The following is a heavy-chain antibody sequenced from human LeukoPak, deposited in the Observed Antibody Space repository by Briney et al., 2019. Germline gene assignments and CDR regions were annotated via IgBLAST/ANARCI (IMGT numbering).Heavy chain of an antibody. CDR1: GGPISSYY. CDR2: IYYSGST. J-gene: IGHJ4*02. Sequence: SETLSLTCTVSGGPISSYYWSWIRQPPGKGLEWIGYIYYSGSTNSNPSLRSRVTISVDTSKNQFSLNLRLLTAADTAVYYCARTSITMIPGWETDASLYFDYWGQGTLVTVSS. CDR3: ARTSITMIPGWETDASLYFDY. V-gene: IGHV4-59*01. D-gene: IGHD3-22*01.